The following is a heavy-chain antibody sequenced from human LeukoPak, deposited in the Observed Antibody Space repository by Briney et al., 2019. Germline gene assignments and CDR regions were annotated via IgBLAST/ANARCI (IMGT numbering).Heavy chain of an antibody. D-gene: IGHD2-2*02. J-gene: IGHJ5*02. CDR3: ARVWVGIVVPAAIRKDWFDP. CDR2: INHSGST. CDR1: GGSISSGDYY. Sequence: IPSETLSLTCTVSGGSISSGDYYWSWIRQPPGKGLEWIGEINHSGSTNYNPSLKSRVTISVDTSKNQFSLKLSSVTAADTAVYYCARVWVGIVVPAAIRKDWFDPWGQGTLVTVSS. V-gene: IGHV4-39*07.